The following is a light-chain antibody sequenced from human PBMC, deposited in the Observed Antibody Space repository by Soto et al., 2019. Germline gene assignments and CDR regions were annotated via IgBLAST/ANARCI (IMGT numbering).Light chain of an antibody. Sequence: DIHIPLSSSTLSGSVGDRVTLPCRASQTISSWLAWYQQKPGKAPKLLIYKASTLKSGVPSRFSGSGSGTEFTLTISSLQPDDFATYYCQHYNSYSEAFGQGTKVDIK. CDR3: QHYNSYSEA. CDR2: KAS. CDR1: QTISSW. J-gene: IGKJ1*01. V-gene: IGKV1-5*03.